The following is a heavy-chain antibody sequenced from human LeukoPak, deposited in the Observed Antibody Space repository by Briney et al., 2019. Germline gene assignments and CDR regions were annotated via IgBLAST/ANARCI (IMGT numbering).Heavy chain of an antibody. CDR2: ISGSGGST. V-gene: IGHV3-23*01. CDR3: AKVALYSSSEGGDY. J-gene: IGHJ4*02. Sequence: GGSLRLSCAASGFTFSSYAMSWVRQAPGKGLEWDSAISGSGGSTYYADSVKGRFTISRDNSKNTLYLQMNSLRAEDTAVYYCAKVALYSSSEGGDYWGQGTLVTVSS. D-gene: IGHD6-6*01. CDR1: GFTFSSYA.